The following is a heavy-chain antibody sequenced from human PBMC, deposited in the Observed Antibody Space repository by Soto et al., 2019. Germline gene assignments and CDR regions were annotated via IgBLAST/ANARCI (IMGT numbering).Heavy chain of an antibody. CDR1: GYTFTSYD. D-gene: IGHD6-13*01. J-gene: IGHJ6*02. CDR2: MNPNSGNT. V-gene: IGHV1-8*01. Sequence: QVQLVQSGAEVKKPGASVKVSCKASGYTFTSYDINWVRQATGQGLEWMGWMNPNSGNTGYAQKFQGRVTMTRNTSISTAYMELSSLRSEDTAVYYCARARIAAAGTGKYYYYGMDVWGQGTTVTVSS. CDR3: ARARIAAAGTGKYYYYGMDV.